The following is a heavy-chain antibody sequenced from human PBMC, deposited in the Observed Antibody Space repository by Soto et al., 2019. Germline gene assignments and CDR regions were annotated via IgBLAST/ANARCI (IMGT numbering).Heavy chain of an antibody. CDR1: GYTFIAYD. CDR3: ARGSSPRAQAGGTPQSNALDV. J-gene: IGHJ6*02. D-gene: IGHD6-13*01. CDR2: IHANNGAT. V-gene: IGHV1-8*01. Sequence: ASVKVSCKASGYTFIAYDIHWVRQATGQGLEWMGWIHANNGATGNAQKFQERVSMTRNTSTGTAYLDLTSLRSDDTAVYYCARGSSPRAQAGGTPQSNALDVWGQGTTVTVSS.